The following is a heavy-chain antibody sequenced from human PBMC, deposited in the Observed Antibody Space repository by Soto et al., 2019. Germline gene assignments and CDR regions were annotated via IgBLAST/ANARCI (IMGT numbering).Heavy chain of an antibody. V-gene: IGHV3-33*01. CDR1: GFTFSNYG. D-gene: IGHD6-19*01. J-gene: IGHJ6*02. Sequence: PGGSLRLSCAASGFTFSNYGMHWVRQAPGKGLEWVAVIWYDGSNEYYADSVKGRFTISRDNSKNTLYLQMNSLRPEDTAVYYCARDDIPGRAVAIYGMDIWGHGTTVTVSS. CDR2: IWYDGSNE. CDR3: ARDDIPGRAVAIYGMDI.